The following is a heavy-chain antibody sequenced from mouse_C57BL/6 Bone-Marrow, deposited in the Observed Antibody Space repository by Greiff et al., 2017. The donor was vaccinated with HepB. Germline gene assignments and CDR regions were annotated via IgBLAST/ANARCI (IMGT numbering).Heavy chain of an antibody. Sequence: QVQLKQPGAELVMPGASVKLSCKASGYTFTSYWMHWVKQRPGQGLEWIGEIDPSDSYTNYNQKFKGKSTLTVDKSSSTAYMQLSSLTSEDSAVYYWARDYGSSSYYYAMDYWGQGTSVTVSS. CDR1: GYTFTSYW. CDR2: IDPSDSYT. V-gene: IGHV1-69*01. J-gene: IGHJ4*01. D-gene: IGHD1-1*01. CDR3: ARDYGSSSYYYAMDY.